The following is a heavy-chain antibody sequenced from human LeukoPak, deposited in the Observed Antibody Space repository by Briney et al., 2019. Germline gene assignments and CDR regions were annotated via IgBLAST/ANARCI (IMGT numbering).Heavy chain of an antibody. D-gene: IGHD3-10*01. CDR3: ARAALLWLGESDY. CDR2: IYYSGST. Sequence: SETLSLTCTVSGGSVSSGSYYWSWIRQPPGKGLEWIGYIYYSGSTNYNPSLKSRVTISVDTSKNQFSPKLSSVTAADTAVYYCARAALLWLGESDYWGQGTLVTVSS. CDR1: GGSVSSGSYY. J-gene: IGHJ4*02. V-gene: IGHV4-61*01.